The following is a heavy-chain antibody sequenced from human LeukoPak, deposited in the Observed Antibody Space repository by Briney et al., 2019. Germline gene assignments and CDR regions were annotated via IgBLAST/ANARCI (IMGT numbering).Heavy chain of an antibody. V-gene: IGHV4-39*01. J-gene: IGHJ3*02. CDR3: SRRPITMNAFDI. CDR1: GGSISSSSYY. CDR2: IRYTHTGST. Sequence: SETLSLTCTVSGGSISSSSYYWGWVRQPPGKGLEWIGSIRYTHTGSTYYNPSLKSRVTISGDTSKNQFSLKLTSVTAADTAVYYCSRRPITMNAFDIWGQGTMVTVSS. D-gene: IGHD3-22*01.